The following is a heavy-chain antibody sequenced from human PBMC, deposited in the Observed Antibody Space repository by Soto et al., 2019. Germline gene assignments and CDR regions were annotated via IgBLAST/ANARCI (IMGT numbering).Heavy chain of an antibody. D-gene: IGHD1-26*01. CDR1: GGSFSGYY. CDR3: ARSVGATRFYYYYGMDV. Sequence: SETLSLTCAVYGGSFSGYYWSWIRQPPGKGLEWIGEINHSGSTNYNPSLKSRVTISVDTSKNQFSLKLSSVTAADTAVYYCARSVGATRFYYYYGMDVWCQGTTVT. J-gene: IGHJ6*02. V-gene: IGHV4-34*01. CDR2: INHSGST.